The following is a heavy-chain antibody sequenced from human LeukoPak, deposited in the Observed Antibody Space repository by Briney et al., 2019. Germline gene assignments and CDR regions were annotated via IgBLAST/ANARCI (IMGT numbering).Heavy chain of an antibody. CDR2: ISPTGSTT. CDR3: ARGPNSNWSGLDF. CDR1: GFSLSGHW. V-gene: IGHV3-74*01. Sequence: PGGSLRLSCTASGFSLSGHWMHWARQLPGKGLVWVSRISPTGSTTSYADSVKGRFTVSRDNAKNTLYLQVNNLRAEDTAVYYCARGPNSNWSGLDFWGRGTLLTVSS. J-gene: IGHJ4*02. D-gene: IGHD6-6*01.